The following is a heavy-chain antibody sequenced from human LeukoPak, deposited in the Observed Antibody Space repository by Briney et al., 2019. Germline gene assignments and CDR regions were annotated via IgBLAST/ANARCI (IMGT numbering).Heavy chain of an antibody. CDR1: GGTFSSYA. CDR2: IIPIFGTT. Sequence: PLASVKVSCKASGGTFSSYAISWVRQAPGQGLEWMGGIIPIFGTTNYAQKFQGRVTITADKSTTTVYMDLSSLRSEDTAVYYCARPRFPYYRLSGADYYYMDVWGKGTTVTVSS. J-gene: IGHJ6*03. V-gene: IGHV1-69*06. D-gene: IGHD3-10*01. CDR3: ARPRFPYYRLSGADYYYMDV.